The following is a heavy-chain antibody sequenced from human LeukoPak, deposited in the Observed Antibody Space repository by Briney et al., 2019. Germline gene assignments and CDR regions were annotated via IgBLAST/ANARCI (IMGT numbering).Heavy chain of an antibody. CDR1: GGTFSSYA. V-gene: IGHV1-69*13. D-gene: IGHD3-3*01. CDR2: IIPIFGTA. Sequence: SVKVSCKASGGTFSSYAISWVRQAPGQGLEWMGGIIPIFGTANYAQKFQGRVTITADESTSTAHMELSSLRSEDTAVYYCARDTATHDFWSGQPDEYYYYGMDVWGQGTTVTVSS. CDR3: ARDTATHDFWSGQPDEYYYYGMDV. J-gene: IGHJ6*02.